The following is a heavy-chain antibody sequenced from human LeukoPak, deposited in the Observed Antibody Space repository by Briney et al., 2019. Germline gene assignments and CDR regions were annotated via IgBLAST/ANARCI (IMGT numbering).Heavy chain of an antibody. Sequence: PGASLRLSCAASGFTFSSYAMSWVRQAPGKGLEWVSAISGSGGSTYYADSVKGRLTISRDNSKNTLYLQMNSLRAEDTAVYYCAKEPYDSSLYYFDYWGQGTLVTVSS. CDR1: GFTFSSYA. V-gene: IGHV3-23*01. CDR2: ISGSGGST. J-gene: IGHJ4*02. CDR3: AKEPYDSSLYYFDY. D-gene: IGHD3-22*01.